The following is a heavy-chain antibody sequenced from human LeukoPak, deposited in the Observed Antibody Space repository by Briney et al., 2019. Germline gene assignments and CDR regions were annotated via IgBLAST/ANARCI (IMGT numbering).Heavy chain of an antibody. J-gene: IGHJ4*02. CDR3: AKGAFYYYDSSGSPMDFDY. CDR1: GFTFSSYG. Sequence: GGSLRLSCAASGFTFSSYGMHWVRQAPGKGLEWVAVTSYDGSNKYYADSVKGRFTISRDNSKNTLYLQMNSLRAEDTAVYYCAKGAFYYYDSSGSPMDFDYWGQGTLVTVSS. V-gene: IGHV3-30*18. D-gene: IGHD3-22*01. CDR2: TSYDGSNK.